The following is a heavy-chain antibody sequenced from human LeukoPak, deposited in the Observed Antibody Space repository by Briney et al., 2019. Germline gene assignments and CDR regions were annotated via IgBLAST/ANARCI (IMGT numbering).Heavy chain of an antibody. Sequence: TTSETLSLTCIVSGGSISSGDYYWSWIRQPPGKGLEWIGYIYYSESTYYNPSLESRITISRDTSKNQFSLNLSSVTAADTAVYYCARGGYPHYFDYWGQGTLVTVSS. D-gene: IGHD5-12*01. J-gene: IGHJ4*02. CDR1: GGSISSGDYY. V-gene: IGHV4-30-4*01. CDR2: IYYSEST. CDR3: ARGGYPHYFDY.